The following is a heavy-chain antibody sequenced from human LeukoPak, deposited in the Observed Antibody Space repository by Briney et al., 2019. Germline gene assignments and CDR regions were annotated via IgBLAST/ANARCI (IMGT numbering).Heavy chain of an antibody. CDR2: INHSGST. CDR1: GGPFSAYL. CDR3: ARGRILYSSSWYWAFDI. J-gene: IGHJ3*02. D-gene: IGHD6-13*01. V-gene: IGHV4-34*01. Sequence: SETLSLTCAVYGGPFSAYLWSWVRQPPGKGLEWIGEINHSGSTNYNPSLKSRVTMSVDASRKQFSLKLSSVTAADTAVYYCARGRILYSSSWYWAFDIWGQGTMVTVSS.